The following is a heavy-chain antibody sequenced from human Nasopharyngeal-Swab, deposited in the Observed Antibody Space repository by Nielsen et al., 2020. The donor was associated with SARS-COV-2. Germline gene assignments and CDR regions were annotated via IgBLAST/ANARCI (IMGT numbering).Heavy chain of an antibody. CDR3: ARDLDARLAAAGTGIFDY. CDR1: GFTFSDYY. CDR2: ISSSSSYT. V-gene: IGHV3-11*06. D-gene: IGHD6-13*01. J-gene: IGHJ4*02. Sequence: LTCAASGFTFSDYYMSWIRQAPGKGLEWVSYISSSSSYTNYADSVKGRFTISRDNAKNSLYLQMNSLRAEDTAVYYCARDLDARLAAAGTGIFDYWGQGTLVTVSS.